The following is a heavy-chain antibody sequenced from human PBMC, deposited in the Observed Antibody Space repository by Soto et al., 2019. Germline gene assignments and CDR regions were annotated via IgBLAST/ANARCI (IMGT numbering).Heavy chain of an antibody. CDR2: IYPDDSRT. Sequence: GESLKISCKVSEFSFNTYWIAWVRQRPGEGLKWMGIIYPDDSRTTYSPSFQGQVTISADKSINTAYLQWSSLKASDTAMYYCTRDLDYGGNSEDFDSWGQGTRVTVSS. CDR1: EFSFNTYW. D-gene: IGHD4-17*01. V-gene: IGHV5-51*01. CDR3: TRDLDYGGNSEDFDS. J-gene: IGHJ3*02.